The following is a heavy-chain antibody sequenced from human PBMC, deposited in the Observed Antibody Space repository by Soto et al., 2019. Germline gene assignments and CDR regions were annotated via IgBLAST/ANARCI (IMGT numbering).Heavy chain of an antibody. Sequence: GESLKISCKGSGYSFTSYWISWVRQMPGKGLEWMGRIDPSDSYTNYSPSFQGHVTISADKSISTAYLQWSSLKASDTAMYYCATRIYYDSSGYYSEPDYWGQGTLVTVSS. CDR1: GYSFTSYW. CDR3: ATRIYYDSSGYYSEPDY. J-gene: IGHJ4*02. D-gene: IGHD3-22*01. CDR2: IDPSDSYT. V-gene: IGHV5-10-1*01.